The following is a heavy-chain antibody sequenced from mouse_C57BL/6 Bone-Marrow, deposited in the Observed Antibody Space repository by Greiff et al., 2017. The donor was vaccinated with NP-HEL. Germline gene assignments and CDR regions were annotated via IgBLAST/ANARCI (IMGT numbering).Heavy chain of an antibody. J-gene: IGHJ4*01. V-gene: IGHV14-3*01. CDR2: IDTANGNT. Sequence: VQLKESVAELVRPGASVKLSCTASGFNIKNTYMHWVKQRPEQGLEWIGRIDTANGNTKYAPKFQGKATITADPSSNTAYLQLSCLTSEYTAIYYCARADEGYAMDYWGQGTSVTVSS. CDR1: GFNIKNTY. CDR3: ARADEGYAMDY.